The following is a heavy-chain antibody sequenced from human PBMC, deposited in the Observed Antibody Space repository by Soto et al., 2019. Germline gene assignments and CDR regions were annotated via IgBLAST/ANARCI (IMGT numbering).Heavy chain of an antibody. J-gene: IGHJ4*02. D-gene: IGHD1-1*01. Sequence: ASVKVSCKASGGTFSSYAISRVRKAPGQGLEWMGGIIPIVGTANYAQKFQGRVTITAGESTSTAYMELSSLRSEDTAVYYCARALGTTGTTHGDWGQRTLVTVS. CDR2: IIPIVGTA. CDR1: GGTFSSYA. V-gene: IGHV1-69*13. CDR3: ARALGTTGTTHGD.